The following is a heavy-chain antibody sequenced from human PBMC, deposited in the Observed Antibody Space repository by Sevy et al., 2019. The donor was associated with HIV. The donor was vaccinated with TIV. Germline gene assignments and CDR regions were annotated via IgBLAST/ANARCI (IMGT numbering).Heavy chain of an antibody. D-gene: IGHD2-21*01. CDR2: IYYSGVT. CDR3: ARHLIRGDGSYYYYMDV. CDR1: GGSISSSDYY. Sequence: SETLSLTCNVSGGSISSSDYYWGWIRQPPGKKLEWIGNIYYSGVTYYNPSLKSRVTIFEDTSKNQFSLKVTSMTAADTALYYCARHLIRGDGSYYYYMDVWGKGTTVTVSS. V-gene: IGHV4-39*01. J-gene: IGHJ6*03.